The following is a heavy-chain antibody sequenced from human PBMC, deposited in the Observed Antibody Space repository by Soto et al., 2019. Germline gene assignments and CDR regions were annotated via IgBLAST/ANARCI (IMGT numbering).Heavy chain of an antibody. V-gene: IGHV3-72*01. CDR1: GFTFSDHH. Sequence: GGSLRLSCAASGFTFSDHHMDWVRQAPGKGLEWVGRARNKANSYTTAYAASVKGRFTISRDDSKNSLSLQMNSLKTEDTAVYYCARSPRPTGTTLYYFDSWGQRTLVTVSS. CDR2: ARNKANSYTT. D-gene: IGHD1-1*01. CDR3: ARSPRPTGTTLYYFDS. J-gene: IGHJ4*02.